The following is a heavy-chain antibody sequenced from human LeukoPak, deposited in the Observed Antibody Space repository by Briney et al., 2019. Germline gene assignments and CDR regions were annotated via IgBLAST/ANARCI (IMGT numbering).Heavy chain of an antibody. J-gene: IGHJ3*01. D-gene: IGHD4/OR15-4a*01. CDR2: ISAYNGNT. CDR3: ARETIEAFDV. V-gene: IGHV1-18*01. Sequence: PSVKVSCKASGYTFSTYGISWVRQAPGQGLEWMGWISAYNGNTNYAQKFQGRVTMTTDTSTSTAHLEMRSLRPDDTAVYYCARETIEAFDVWGQGTIVTVSS. CDR1: GYTFSTYG.